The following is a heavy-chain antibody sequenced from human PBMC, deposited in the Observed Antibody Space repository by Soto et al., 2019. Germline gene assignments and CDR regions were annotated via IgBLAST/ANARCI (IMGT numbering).Heavy chain of an antibody. CDR1: GITCSSYA. V-gene: IGHV3-23*01. Sequence: GGSLRLSCAASGITCSSYAMSWVRQAPGKGLERVSAISGSGGSPSYADSVQGRFTISRDNPKKTLYLQMNSLRAEDTAVYYCAKARCTTSNCYVPDYWGQGTLVTVSS. CDR3: AKARCTTSNCYVPDY. CDR2: ISGSGGSP. D-gene: IGHD2-8*01. J-gene: IGHJ4*02.